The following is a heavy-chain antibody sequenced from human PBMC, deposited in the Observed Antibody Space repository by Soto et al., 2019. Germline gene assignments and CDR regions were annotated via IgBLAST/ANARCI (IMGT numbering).Heavy chain of an antibody. D-gene: IGHD3-3*01. CDR3: TRDSSGLPTSPFDY. Sequence: PGGSLRLSCTASGFTFGDYAMSWFRQAPGKEQEWVGFIRSKAYGGTTEYTTSVEGRFTISRDDSKSIAYLQMNSLKTEDTAVYYCTRDSSGLPTSPFDYWGQGTLVTVSS. CDR2: IRSKAYGGTT. V-gene: IGHV3-49*01. J-gene: IGHJ4*02. CDR1: GFTFGDYA.